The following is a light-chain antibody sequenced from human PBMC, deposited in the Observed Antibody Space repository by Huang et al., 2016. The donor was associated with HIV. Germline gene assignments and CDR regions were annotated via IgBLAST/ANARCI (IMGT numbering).Light chain of an antibody. J-gene: IGKJ4*01. CDR1: QNVRNN. V-gene: IGKV3D-15*01. Sequence: EIMMTQSPATLSVSPGGRATLSCRASQNVRNNLAWYQQRTGQPPRLLIYDTSTRASGIPTRFSGSGSGTAFTLTISGLQSEDFAIYYCQQYDNWPPGLTFGGGTKVEI. CDR2: DTS. CDR3: QQYDNWPPGLT.